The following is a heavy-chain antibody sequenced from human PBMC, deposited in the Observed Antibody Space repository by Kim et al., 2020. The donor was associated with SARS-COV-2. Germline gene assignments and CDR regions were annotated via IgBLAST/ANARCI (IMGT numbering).Heavy chain of an antibody. CDR2: ISSTGGTT. Sequence: GGSLRLSCAASGFTFSSFAMNWVRQAPGKGLEWVSAISSTGGTTYYADSVKGRFTISRDNSKNTLYLQMNSLRADDTAVYYCAQRGYSGYWGPGTQATVS. CDR1: GFTFSSFA. CDR3: AQRGYSGY. D-gene: IGHD3-22*01. V-gene: IGHV3-23*01. J-gene: IGHJ4*02.